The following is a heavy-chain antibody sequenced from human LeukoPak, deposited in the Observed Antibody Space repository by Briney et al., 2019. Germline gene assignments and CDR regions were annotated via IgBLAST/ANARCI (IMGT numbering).Heavy chain of an antibody. J-gene: IGHJ4*02. V-gene: IGHV4-34*01. CDR3: ARAREPLTYTYYFDY. Sequence: SETLSLTCALSGGSFSGYFCSWIRQPPGKGLEWIGEITDTGIPNYNPSLKSRVTISVDTSRNQFSLKLTSVTAADTAVYYCARAREPLTYTYYFDYWGRGTLVTVSS. CDR2: ITDTGIP. CDR1: GGSFSGYF. D-gene: IGHD1-14*01.